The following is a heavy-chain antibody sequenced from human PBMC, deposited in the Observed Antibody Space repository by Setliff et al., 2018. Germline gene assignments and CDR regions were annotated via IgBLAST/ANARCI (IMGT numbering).Heavy chain of an antibody. CDR1: GASISTTYYY. CDR2: IYQNGIT. CDR3: ARHDARGYYYYMDV. J-gene: IGHJ6*03. V-gene: IGHV4-39*01. Sequence: KASETLSLTCSVSGASISTTYYYWDWIRQSPEKGLEWIGTIYQNGITYYNPSLKSPVTISIDTSKNQFSLKLSSVTAADTAIYYCARHDARGYYYYMDVWGEGTTVTVSS. D-gene: IGHD3-10*01.